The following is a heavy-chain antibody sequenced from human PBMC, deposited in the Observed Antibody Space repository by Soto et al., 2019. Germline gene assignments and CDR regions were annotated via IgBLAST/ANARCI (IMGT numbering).Heavy chain of an antibody. CDR1: GFTVSNYG. D-gene: IGHD5-12*01. CDR3: AGGDAWTDEAFDI. CDR2: IWYDGNNK. V-gene: IGHV3-33*01. Sequence: QVQLVESGGGVVQPGGSLRLSCAASGFTVSNYGMHWVRQAPGKGLEWVAVIWYDGNNKSYRDSVKGRFTISRDNSKNTVDLQMSSLRGEDTAVYYWAGGDAWTDEAFDIWGQGTMVTVSS. J-gene: IGHJ3*02.